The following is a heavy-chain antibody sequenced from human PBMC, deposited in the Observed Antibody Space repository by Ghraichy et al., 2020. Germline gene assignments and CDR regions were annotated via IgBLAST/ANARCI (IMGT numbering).Heavy chain of an antibody. V-gene: IGHV3-15*07. CDR3: STRYLRASVWSPAFDY. J-gene: IGHJ4*02. CDR1: AFSFNNAW. Sequence: GESLNISCAASAFSFNNAWMHWVRQAPGKGLEWVGRIKSKADGGTTDYAAPVKGRFTISRDDSKDTLYLQMSSLKTEDTAVYYCSTRYLRASVWSPAFDYWGQGTLVTVSS. D-gene: IGHD5/OR15-5a*01. CDR2: IKSKADGGTT.